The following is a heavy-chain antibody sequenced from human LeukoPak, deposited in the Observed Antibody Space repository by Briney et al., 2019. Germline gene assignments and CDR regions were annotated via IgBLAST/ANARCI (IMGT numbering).Heavy chain of an antibody. CDR2: INQSGST. J-gene: IGHJ6*02. Sequence: SETLSLTCAVYGGSFSGYYWSWIRQPPGKGLEWIGEINQSGSTNYNPSLKSRVTISVDTSKNQFSLKLSSVTAADTAVYYCARAGWSYYYYGMDVWGQGTTVTVSS. D-gene: IGHD6-19*01. CDR1: GGSFSGYY. CDR3: ARAGWSYYYYGMDV. V-gene: IGHV4-34*01.